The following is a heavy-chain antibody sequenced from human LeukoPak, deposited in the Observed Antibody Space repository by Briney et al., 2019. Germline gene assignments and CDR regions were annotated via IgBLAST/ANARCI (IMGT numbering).Heavy chain of an antibody. CDR1: GFTFSSYS. Sequence: GGSLRLSCAASGFTFSSYSMNWVRQAPGKGLEWVSYISSSSSTIYYADSVKGRFTISRDNAKNSLYLQMNSLRAEDTAVYYCAKDRSAVTSGWFDPWGQGTLVTVSS. V-gene: IGHV3-48*04. J-gene: IGHJ5*02. D-gene: IGHD4-17*01. CDR2: ISSSSSTI. CDR3: AKDRSAVTSGWFDP.